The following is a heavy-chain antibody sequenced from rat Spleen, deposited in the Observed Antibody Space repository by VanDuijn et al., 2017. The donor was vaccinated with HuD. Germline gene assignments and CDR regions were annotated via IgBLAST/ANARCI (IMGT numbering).Heavy chain of an antibody. V-gene: IGHV5-29*01. CDR3: ARPTMMVLYFDY. CDR1: GFTFSDYY. D-gene: IGHD1-12*03. Sequence: EVQLVESDGGLVQPGRSLKLSCAASGFTFSDYYMAWVRQAPTKGLEWVATINYDGSNTYYRDSVKGRFTISRDNAKSTLYLQMDSMRSEDTATYYCARPTMMVLYFDYWGQGVMVTVSS. CDR2: INYDGSNT. J-gene: IGHJ2*01.